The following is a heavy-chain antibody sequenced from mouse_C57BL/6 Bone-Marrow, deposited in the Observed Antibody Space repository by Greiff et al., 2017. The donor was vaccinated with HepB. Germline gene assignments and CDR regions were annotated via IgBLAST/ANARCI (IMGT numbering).Heavy chain of an antibody. J-gene: IGHJ1*03. Sequence: EVKLMESGPGLAKPSQTLSLTCSVTGYSITSDYWNWIRKFPGNKLEYMGYISYSGSTYYNPSLKNRISITRDTSKNQYYLQLNSVTTEDTATYYCARYRTTTVVDRYFDVWGTGTTVTVSS. CDR3: ARYRTTTVVDRYFDV. CDR2: ISYSGST. D-gene: IGHD1-1*01. V-gene: IGHV3-8*01. CDR1: GYSITSDY.